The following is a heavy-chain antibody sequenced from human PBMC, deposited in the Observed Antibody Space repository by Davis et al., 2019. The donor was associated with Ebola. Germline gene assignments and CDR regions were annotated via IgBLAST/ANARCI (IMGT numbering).Heavy chain of an antibody. CDR1: GFTFSSYA. CDR2: ISGSGGST. Sequence: GESLKISCAASGFTFSSYAMSWVRQAPGKGLKWVSAISGSGGSTYYADSVKGRFTISRDNSKNTLYLQMNSLRAEDTAVYYCAKSPGLGELEDAFDIWGQGTMVTVSS. D-gene: IGHD3-16*01. J-gene: IGHJ3*02. V-gene: IGHV3-23*01. CDR3: AKSPGLGELEDAFDI.